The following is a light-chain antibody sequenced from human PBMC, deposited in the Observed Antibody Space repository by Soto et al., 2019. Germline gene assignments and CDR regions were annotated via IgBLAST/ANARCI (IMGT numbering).Light chain of an antibody. CDR1: QSVSGSY. J-gene: IGKJ1*01. Sequence: EIVLTQSPGTLSLSQGERATLSCRASQSVSGSYLAWYQQRPGQAPRLLIYGASSRATGIPDRFSGSGSGTGFTLTITRLEPEDFAVYYCQQYGSSRWTCGRGTKVEIK. V-gene: IGKV3-20*01. CDR2: GAS. CDR3: QQYGSSRWT.